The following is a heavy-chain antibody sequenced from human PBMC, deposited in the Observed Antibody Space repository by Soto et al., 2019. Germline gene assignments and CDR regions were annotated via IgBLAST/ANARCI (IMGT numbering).Heavy chain of an antibody. J-gene: IGHJ4*02. CDR2: IIPIFGTA. CDR3: ARTTYYYDSSASGYIDY. V-gene: IGHV1-69*13. D-gene: IGHD3-22*01. Sequence: EASVNVSCKASGGTFSSYAISWVRQAPGQGLEWMGGIIPIFGTANYAQKFQGRVTITADESTSTAYMELSSLRSEDTAVYYCARTTYYYDSSASGYIDYPCQAPLLTLSS. CDR1: GGTFSSYA.